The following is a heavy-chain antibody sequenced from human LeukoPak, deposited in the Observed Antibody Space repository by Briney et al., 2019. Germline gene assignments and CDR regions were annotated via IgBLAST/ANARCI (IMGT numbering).Heavy chain of an antibody. J-gene: IGHJ4*02. CDR2: IYYSGST. Sequence: PSETLSLTCTVSGGSISSGGYYWSWIRQHPGKGLEWIGYIYYSGSTYYNPSLKSRVTISVDTSKNQFSLKLSSVTAADTAVYYCARADIVVVPAAIGAFDYWGQGTLVTVSS. CDR1: GGSISSGGYY. D-gene: IGHD2-2*02. CDR3: ARADIVVVPAAIGAFDY. V-gene: IGHV4-31*03.